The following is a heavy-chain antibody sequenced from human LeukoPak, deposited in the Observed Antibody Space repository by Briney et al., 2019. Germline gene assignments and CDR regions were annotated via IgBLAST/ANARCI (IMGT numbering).Heavy chain of an antibody. CDR2: IIPILGIA. CDR3: ARDSATMMPSFDY. CDR1: GGTFSSYA. J-gene: IGHJ4*02. Sequence: SVKVSRKASGGTFSSYAISWVRQAPGQGLEWMGRIIPILGIANYAQKFQGRVTITADKSTSTAYMELSSLRSEDTAVYYCARDSATMMPSFDYWGQGTLVTVSS. D-gene: IGHD3-22*01. V-gene: IGHV1-69*04.